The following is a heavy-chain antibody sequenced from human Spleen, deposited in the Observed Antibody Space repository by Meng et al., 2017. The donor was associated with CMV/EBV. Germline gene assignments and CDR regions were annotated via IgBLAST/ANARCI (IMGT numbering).Heavy chain of an antibody. Sequence: GESLKISCAASGFSSGFTFNSYGMSWVRQAPGEGLEWVSAISGSGSSTYFPDSVKGRFTISRDNSKNTLYLQMNTLRAEDTAVYYCAKALYDFWSGYYHPDALDVWGQGTTVTVSS. CDR1: GFSSGFTFNSYG. J-gene: IGHJ3*01. CDR3: AKALYDFWSGYYHPDALDV. V-gene: IGHV3-23*01. CDR2: ISGSGSST. D-gene: IGHD3-3*01.